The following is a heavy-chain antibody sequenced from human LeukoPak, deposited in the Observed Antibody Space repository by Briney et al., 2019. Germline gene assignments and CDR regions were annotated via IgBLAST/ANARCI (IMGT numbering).Heavy chain of an antibody. CDR1: GGTFSSYA. CDR2: IIPILGTA. Sequence: SVKVSCKASGGTFSSYAISWVRQASGQGLEWMGGIIPILGTANYAQKFQGRVTITTDESTSTAYMELSSLRSEDTAVYYCARGPLMPDYYYYYYMDVWGKGTTVTVSS. J-gene: IGHJ6*03. V-gene: IGHV1-69*05. D-gene: IGHD2-2*01. CDR3: ARGPLMPDYYYYYYMDV.